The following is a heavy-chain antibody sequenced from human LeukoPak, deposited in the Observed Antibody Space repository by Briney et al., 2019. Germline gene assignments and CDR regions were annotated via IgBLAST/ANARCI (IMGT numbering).Heavy chain of an antibody. CDR3: VSREWSGSGCYWGLIDY. D-gene: IGHD2-15*01. J-gene: IGHJ4*02. CDR2: IYYRGNT. CDR1: GGSTSNKNFY. V-gene: IGHV4-39*01. Sequence: PSETLSLTCSVSGGSTSNKNFYWGWIRQPPGQGLEWIGNIYYRGNTYYNPSLKSRVAMSVDTSTNQFSLRLRSMTAADTAVYYCVSREWSGSGCYWGLIDYWGQGILVTVSS.